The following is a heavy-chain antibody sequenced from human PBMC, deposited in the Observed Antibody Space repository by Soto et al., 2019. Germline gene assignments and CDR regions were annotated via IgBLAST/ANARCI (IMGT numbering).Heavy chain of an antibody. J-gene: IGHJ5*02. CDR1: GFTFSTYW. CDR3: ARLPFPWGWFDP. D-gene: IGHD3-16*01. Sequence: GGSLRLSCAASGFTFSTYWMSWVRQAPGKGLEWVAIIKQGGSETYYVDSVKGRFTISRDNATNSLYLQMNNVRTEDTAVYYCARLPFPWGWFDPWGQGTLVTVSS. V-gene: IGHV3-7*03. CDR2: IKQGGSET.